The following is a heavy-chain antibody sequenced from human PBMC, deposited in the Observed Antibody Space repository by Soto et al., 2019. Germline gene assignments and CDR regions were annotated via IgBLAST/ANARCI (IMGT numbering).Heavy chain of an antibody. CDR2: INHSGST. Sequence: SETLSLTCAVYGGSFSGYYWSWIRQPPGKGLEWIGEINHSGSTNYNPSLKSRVTISVDTSENQFSLKLSSVTAADTAVYYCARGPGYYYGSGSSYWGQGTLVTVSS. V-gene: IGHV4-34*01. D-gene: IGHD3-10*01. CDR1: GGSFSGYY. CDR3: ARGPGYYYGSGSSY. J-gene: IGHJ4*02.